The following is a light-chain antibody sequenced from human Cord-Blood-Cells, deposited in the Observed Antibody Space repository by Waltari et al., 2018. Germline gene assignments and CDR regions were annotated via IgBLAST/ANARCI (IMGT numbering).Light chain of an antibody. CDR1: QSISSY. CDR3: QQSYSTPWT. J-gene: IGKJ1*01. Sequence: DIQMTQSPSSLSASVGDRVTITCRASQSISSYLTWYQQKPAKAPKLLIYAASSLQSGVPSRFSGSGSGTAVTLTISSRQPEDFATYYCQQSYSTPWTFGQGTKVEIK. CDR2: AAS. V-gene: IGKV1-39*01.